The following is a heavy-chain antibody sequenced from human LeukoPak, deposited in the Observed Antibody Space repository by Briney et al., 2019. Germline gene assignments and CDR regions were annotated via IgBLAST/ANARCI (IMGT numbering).Heavy chain of an antibody. CDR2: INPNSGGT. J-gene: IGHJ4*02. Sequence: ASVKVSCKASGYTFTSYGISWVRQAPGQGLEWMGWINPNSGGTNYAQKFRGRVTMTRDTSISTAYMELSRLRSDDTTVYYCAKGYSGYDYHGSFDYWGQGTLVTVSS. CDR1: GYTFTSYG. CDR3: AKGYSGYDYHGSFDY. D-gene: IGHD5-12*01. V-gene: IGHV1-2*02.